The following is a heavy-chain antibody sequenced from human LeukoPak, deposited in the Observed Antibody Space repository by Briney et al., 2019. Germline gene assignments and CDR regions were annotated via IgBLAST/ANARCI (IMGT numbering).Heavy chain of an antibody. CDR3: ARRLVDSGASQVSDH. J-gene: IGHJ4*02. CDR2: IKVSGVT. Sequence: ETLSPTCAVYGGSFNGYYWSWIRQSPGEGLEWIGEIKVSGVTNCNPSLESRVILSVDTSKNQFSLRLSSVTAADTAVYYCARRLVDSGASQVSDHWGQGTLVTVSS. D-gene: IGHD2-15*01. CDR1: GGSFNGYY. V-gene: IGHV4-34*01.